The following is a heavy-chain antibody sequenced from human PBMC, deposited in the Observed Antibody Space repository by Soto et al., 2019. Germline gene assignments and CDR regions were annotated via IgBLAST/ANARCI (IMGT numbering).Heavy chain of an antibody. CDR1: GYTFTSYG. J-gene: IGHJ3*02. Sequence: ASVKVSCKASGYTFTSYGISWVRQAPGQGLEWMGWISAYNGNTNYAQKLQGRVTMTTDTSTSTAYMELRSLRSDDTAVYYCARDGSATSAYYDFWSGYENDAFDIWGQGTMVTVSS. D-gene: IGHD3-3*01. V-gene: IGHV1-18*01. CDR2: ISAYNGNT. CDR3: ARDGSATSAYYDFWSGYENDAFDI.